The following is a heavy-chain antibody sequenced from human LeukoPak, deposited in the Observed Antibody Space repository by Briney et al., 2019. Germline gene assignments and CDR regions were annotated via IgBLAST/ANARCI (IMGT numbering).Heavy chain of an antibody. Sequence: GGSLRLSCAASGFTFSSYAMSWVRQAPGKGLEWVSAISGSGGSTYYADSVKGRFTISRDNSKNTLYLQMNSLRAEDTAVYYCVKDGPQYYYGSGSYLDYWGQGTLVTVSS. V-gene: IGHV3-23*01. D-gene: IGHD3-10*01. CDR3: VKDGPQYYYGSGSYLDY. CDR1: GFTFSSYA. J-gene: IGHJ4*02. CDR2: ISGSGGST.